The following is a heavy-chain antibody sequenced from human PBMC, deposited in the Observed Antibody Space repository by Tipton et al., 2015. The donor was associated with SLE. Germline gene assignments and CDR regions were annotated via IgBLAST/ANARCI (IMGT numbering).Heavy chain of an antibody. D-gene: IGHD6-13*01. CDR3: ARWQQLVLGAFDI. CDR2: IYYSGST. J-gene: IGHJ3*02. CDR1: GGSISSHY. V-gene: IGHV4-59*11. Sequence: TLSLTCTVSGGSISSHYWSWIRQPPGKGLEWIGYIYYSGSTNSNPSLKSRVTISVDKSKNQLSLKLSSVTAADTAVYYCARWQQLVLGAFDIWGQGTMVTVSS.